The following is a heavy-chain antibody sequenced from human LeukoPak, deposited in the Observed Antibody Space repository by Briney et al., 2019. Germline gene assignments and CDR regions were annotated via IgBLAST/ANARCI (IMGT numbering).Heavy chain of an antibody. CDR2: IIPIFGTA. D-gene: IGHD2-21*02. V-gene: IGHV1-69*13. J-gene: IGHJ5*02. Sequence: GASVKVSCKASGGTFSSYAISWVRQAPGQGLEWMGGIIPIFGTANYAQKFQGRITITADESTSTAYMELSSLRSEDTAVYYCARSDIVVVTGWFDPWGQGTLVTVSS. CDR3: ARSDIVVVTGWFDP. CDR1: GGTFSSYA.